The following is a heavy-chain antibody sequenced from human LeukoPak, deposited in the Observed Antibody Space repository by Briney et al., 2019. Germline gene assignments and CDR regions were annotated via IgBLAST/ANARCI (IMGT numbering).Heavy chain of an antibody. J-gene: IGHJ3*02. CDR2: INHSGTT. V-gene: IGHV4-34*01. CDR3: AIQQPGISVPGTIYAFDI. D-gene: IGHD6-13*01. Sequence: SETLSLTCAVYGGSFSGYYWSWIRQPPGRGLEWIGEINHSGTTNYNPSLKSRVTISVDTSKNQFSLKLSSVTAADTAVYYCAIQQPGISVPGTIYAFDIWGQGTMVTVSS. CDR1: GGSFSGYY.